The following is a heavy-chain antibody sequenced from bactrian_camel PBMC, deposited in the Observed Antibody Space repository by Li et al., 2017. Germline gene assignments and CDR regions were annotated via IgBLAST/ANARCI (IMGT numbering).Heavy chain of an antibody. Sequence: VQLVESGGGSVQAGGSLRLSCAASGDSFSSDCMGWFRQTPGKAREGIAAIASRGTATHYADAVRGRFTISRDNAKNTLYLQMNNLQPEDTAMFYCTARRIGGCYDYLSSTDFTYWGQGTQVTGS. J-gene: IGHJ4*01. CDR1: GDSFSSDC. CDR2: IASRGTAT. D-gene: IGHD7*01. CDR3: TARRIGGCYDYLSSTDFTY. V-gene: IGHV3S1*01.